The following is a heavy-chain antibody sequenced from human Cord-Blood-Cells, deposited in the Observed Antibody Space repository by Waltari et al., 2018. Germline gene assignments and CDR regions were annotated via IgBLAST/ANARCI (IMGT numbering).Heavy chain of an antibody. CDR2: FDPEDGET. V-gene: IGHV1-24*01. CDR1: GYTLTELS. CDR3: ASTNWNYWYFDL. D-gene: IGHD1-1*01. Sequence: QVQLVQSGAEVKKPGASVKVSCKVSGYTLTELSMHWVRQAPGKVLEWMGGFDPEDGETIYAQKFQGRVTMTEDTSTDTAYMERSSLRSEDTAVYYCASTNWNYWYFDLWGRGTLVTVSS. J-gene: IGHJ2*01.